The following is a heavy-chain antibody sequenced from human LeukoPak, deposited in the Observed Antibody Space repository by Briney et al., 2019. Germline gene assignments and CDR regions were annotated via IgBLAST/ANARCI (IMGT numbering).Heavy chain of an antibody. D-gene: IGHD3-10*01. V-gene: IGHV4-39*07. Sequence: PSETLSLTCTVSGGSISSSSYYWGWIRQPPGKGLEWIGSIYYSGSTYYNPSLKSRVTISVDTSKNQFSLKLSSVTAADKAVYYCARGDVGSWFDPWGQGTLVTVSS. CDR1: GGSISSSSYY. J-gene: IGHJ5*02. CDR3: ARGDVGSWFDP. CDR2: IYYSGST.